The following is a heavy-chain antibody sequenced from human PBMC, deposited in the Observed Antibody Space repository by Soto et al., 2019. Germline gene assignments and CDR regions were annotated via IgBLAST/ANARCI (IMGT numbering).Heavy chain of an antibody. CDR1: GFTFSSYG. D-gene: IGHD6-19*01. J-gene: IGHJ4*02. Sequence: PGGSLRLSCAASGFTFSSYGMHWVRQAPGKGLEWVAVIWYDGSNKYYADSVKGRFTISRDNSKNTLYLQMNSLRAEDTAVYYGARDHSSGWNLDDWGQGTLVNVSS. CDR3: ARDHSSGWNLDD. V-gene: IGHV3-33*01. CDR2: IWYDGSNK.